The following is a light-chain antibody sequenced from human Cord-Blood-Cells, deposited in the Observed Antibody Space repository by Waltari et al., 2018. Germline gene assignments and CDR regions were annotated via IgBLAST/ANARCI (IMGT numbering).Light chain of an antibody. CDR2: DVS. Sequence: QSALTQPASVSGSPGTSITISCTGTSSEVGGYNNVPWYQQHPGKAPNLMIYDVSNRPSGVSNRFSGSKSGNTASLTISGLQAEDEADYYCSSYTSSSTYVFGTGTKVTVL. CDR1: SSEVGGYNN. V-gene: IGLV2-14*01. CDR3: SSYTSSSTYV. J-gene: IGLJ1*01.